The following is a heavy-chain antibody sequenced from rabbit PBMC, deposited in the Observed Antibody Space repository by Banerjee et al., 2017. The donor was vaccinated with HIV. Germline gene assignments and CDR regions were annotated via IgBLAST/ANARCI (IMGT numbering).Heavy chain of an antibody. CDR1: GFSLSSYA. D-gene: IGHD6-1*01. J-gene: IGHJ4*01. V-gene: IGHV1S47*01. Sequence: EESGGDLVKPGASLTLTCTASGFSLSSYAMSWVRQAPGKGLEWIGCMTTGDGSTYCANWAKGRLTISKSTSLNTVTLQMTSLTVADTATYFCARCGVGYGYGYYFNLWGQGTLVTVS. CDR2: MTTGDGST. CDR3: ARCGVGYGYGYYFNL.